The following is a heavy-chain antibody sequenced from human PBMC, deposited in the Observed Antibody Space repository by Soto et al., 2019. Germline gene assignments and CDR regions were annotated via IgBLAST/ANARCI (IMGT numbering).Heavy chain of an antibody. CDR3: ARGGVV. CDR2: ISERGITT. Sequence: GGSLRLSCVVSGVNFSNFDMNWVRQAPGRGLEWISLISERGITTTYADSVRSRFTVSRDNAQSSLYLQMDRLTVEDTGVYYCARGGVVWGRGVLVTVSS. D-gene: IGHD2-8*01. CDR1: GVNFSNFD. V-gene: IGHV3-48*03. J-gene: IGHJ4*02.